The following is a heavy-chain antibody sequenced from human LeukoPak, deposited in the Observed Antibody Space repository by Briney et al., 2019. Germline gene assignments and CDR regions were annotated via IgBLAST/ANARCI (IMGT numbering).Heavy chain of an antibody. V-gene: IGHV7-4-1*02. CDR3: ARASDVYCSGGSCYWTPGPY. D-gene: IGHD2-15*01. CDR1: GYTFTGYA. CDR2: INTNTGNP. Sequence: GASVKVSCKASGYTFTGYAMNWVRQAPGQGLEWMGWINTNTGNPTYAQGFTGRFVFSLDTSVSTAYLQISSLKAEDTAVYYCARASDVYCSGGSCYWTPGPYWGQGTLVTVSS. J-gene: IGHJ4*02.